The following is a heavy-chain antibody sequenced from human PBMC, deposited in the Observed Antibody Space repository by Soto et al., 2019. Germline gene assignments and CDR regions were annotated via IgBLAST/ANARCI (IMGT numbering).Heavy chain of an antibody. CDR3: ARQPRGPGYGERGLYFDY. Sequence: SETLSLTXTVSGGSTNSRSDYWGWIRQPPGKGLEWIGSVYYSGSTYDNPSLQSRVTISVDTSRNQFSLKLISVTAADTAVYFCARQPRGPGYGERGLYFDYWGQGTLVTVSS. CDR2: VYYSGST. V-gene: IGHV4-39*01. J-gene: IGHJ4*02. CDR1: GGSTNSRSDY. D-gene: IGHD3-16*01.